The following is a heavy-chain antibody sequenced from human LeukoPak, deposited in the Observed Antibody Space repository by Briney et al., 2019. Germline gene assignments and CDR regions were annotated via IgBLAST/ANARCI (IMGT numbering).Heavy chain of an antibody. CDR3: AKVTSDY. CDR2: FSDGGSRI. V-gene: IGHV3-23*01. J-gene: IGHJ4*02. Sequence: GGSLRLSCAASGFTFSSYAMSWVRQVPGKGLEWVSSFSDGGSRIYNADSGKGRFTISRDNTKNTRFLQMNSLRAEDTAVYYCAKVTSDYWGQGTLVTVSS. CDR1: GFTFSSYA.